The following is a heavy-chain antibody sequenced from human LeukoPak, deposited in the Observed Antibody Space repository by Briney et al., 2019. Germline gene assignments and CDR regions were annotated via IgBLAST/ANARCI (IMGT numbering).Heavy chain of an antibody. D-gene: IGHD6-13*01. V-gene: IGHV1-18*01. Sequence: VASVKVSCKASGYSFVGYGITWVRQAPGQGLEWLGWFNPENGNTNYAQKVQGRVTMTADTSTSTSYMELRSLRSDDTAVYYCAREHSSSWDQFDNWGQGTLVTVSS. CDR1: GYSFVGYG. CDR2: FNPENGNT. CDR3: AREHSSSWDQFDN. J-gene: IGHJ4*02.